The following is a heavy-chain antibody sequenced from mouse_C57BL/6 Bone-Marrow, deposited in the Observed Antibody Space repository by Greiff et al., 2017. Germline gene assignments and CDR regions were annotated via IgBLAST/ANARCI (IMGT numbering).Heavy chain of an antibody. CDR1: GFNIKDDY. V-gene: IGHV14-4*01. CDR2: IDPENGDT. J-gene: IGHJ3*01. CDR3: TTGYDYDRAWFAY. D-gene: IGHD2-4*01. Sequence: VQLQQSGAELVRPGASVKLSCTASGFNIKDDYMHWVKQRPEQGLEWIGWIDPENGDTEYASKFQGKATITADTSSNTAYRQLSSLTSEDTAVYYCTTGYDYDRAWFAYWGQGTLVTVSA.